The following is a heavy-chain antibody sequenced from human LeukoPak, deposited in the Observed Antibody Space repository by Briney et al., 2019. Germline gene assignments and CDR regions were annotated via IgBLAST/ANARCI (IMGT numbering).Heavy chain of an antibody. J-gene: IGHJ3*02. CDR2: IYYSGST. Sequence: PSETLSLTCTVSGGTISSSSNNWGWIRQPPGKGLEWIGSIYYSGSTYYNPSLKSRVTISVDTSKNQFSLTLSSVTAADTAVYYCARPGQQLVLGACDIWGQGTMVTVSS. V-gene: IGHV4-39*01. CDR3: ARPGQQLVLGACDI. D-gene: IGHD6-13*01. CDR1: GGTISSSSNN.